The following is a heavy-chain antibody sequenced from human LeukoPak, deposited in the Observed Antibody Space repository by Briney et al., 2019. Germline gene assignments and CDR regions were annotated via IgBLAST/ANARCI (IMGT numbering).Heavy chain of an antibody. CDR3: ARVDMIVVVLGAFDI. J-gene: IGHJ3*02. CDR2: INAGNGNT. V-gene: IGHV1-3*01. D-gene: IGHD3-22*01. Sequence: ASVKVSCKASGYTFTSYAMHWVRQAPGQRLEWMGWINAGNGNTKYSQKFQGRVTITRDTSASTAYMELSSLRSEDTAVYYCARVDMIVVVLGAFDIWGQGTMVTVSS. CDR1: GYTFTSYA.